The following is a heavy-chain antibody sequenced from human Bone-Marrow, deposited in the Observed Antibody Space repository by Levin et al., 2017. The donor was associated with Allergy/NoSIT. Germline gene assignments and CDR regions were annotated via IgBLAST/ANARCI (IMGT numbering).Heavy chain of an antibody. CDR3: ATGNYLFAFDI. Sequence: RPGGSLRLSCAASGLTFSSHWMFWVRQAPGKGLVWVSQIAPDGSTTAYADSVKGRFSISRDNAKNTLSLQLNSLTAEDTAVYHCATGNYLFAFDIWGRGTMVTVSS. V-gene: IGHV3-74*01. CDR2: IAPDGSTT. D-gene: IGHD3-10*01. CDR1: GLTFSSHW. J-gene: IGHJ3*02.